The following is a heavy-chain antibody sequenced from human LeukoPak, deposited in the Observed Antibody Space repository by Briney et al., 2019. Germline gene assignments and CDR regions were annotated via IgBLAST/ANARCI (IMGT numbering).Heavy chain of an antibody. CDR2: ISSSGSAK. Sequence: PGGSLRLSCAASGFTFSDYYMSWVRQAPGKGLECISYISSSGSAKSYADSVEGRFTISRDNTKNSLYLQMNSLRAEDTALYYCARVSGGYDILTGYRKGTHFDYWGQGTLVTVSS. D-gene: IGHD3-9*01. J-gene: IGHJ4*02. CDR3: ARVSGGYDILTGYRKGTHFDY. CDR1: GFTFSDYY. V-gene: IGHV3-11*01.